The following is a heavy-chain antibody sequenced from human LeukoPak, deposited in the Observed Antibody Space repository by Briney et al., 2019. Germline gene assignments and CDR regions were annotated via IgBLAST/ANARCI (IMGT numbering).Heavy chain of an antibody. D-gene: IGHD5-18*01. V-gene: IGHV4-31*03. CDR3: ASRIDYSYGIDH. CDR1: GGSISSGGYY. CDR2: IYYSGST. J-gene: IGHJ4*02. Sequence: SETLSLTCTVSGGSISSGGYYWSWIRQHPGKGLEWIGYIYYSGSTYYNPSLKSRVTISEDTSKNQFSLKLSSVTAADTAVYYCASRIDYSYGIDHWGQGTLVTVSS.